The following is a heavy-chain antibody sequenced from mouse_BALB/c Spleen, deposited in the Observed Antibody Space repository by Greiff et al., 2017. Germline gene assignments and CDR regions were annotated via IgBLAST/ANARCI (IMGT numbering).Heavy chain of an antibody. CDR2: IWGGGST. V-gene: IGHV2-6-4*01. D-gene: IGHD1-1*01. Sequence: VKLVESGPGLVAPSQSLSITCTVSGFSLSRYSVHWVRQPPGKGLEWLGMIWGGGSTDYNSALKSRLSISKDNSKSQVFLKMNSLQTDDTAMYYCARISIDYYGSSYPEPAYWGQGTLVTVSA. CDR3: ARISIDYYGSSYPEPAY. J-gene: IGHJ3*01. CDR1: GFSLSRYS.